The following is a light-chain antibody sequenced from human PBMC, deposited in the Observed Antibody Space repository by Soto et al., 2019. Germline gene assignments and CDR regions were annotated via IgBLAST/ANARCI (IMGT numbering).Light chain of an antibody. CDR1: SSNIARNT. Sequence: QSVLTQPPSASGTPGQTVTISCSGSSSNIARNTESWYQEVPGTAPKLLIYNNNQRPSGVPDRFSVSKSGTSASLVISGLQSEDEANYYCAVWDDSLSAYVFGTGTKLTVL. V-gene: IGLV1-44*01. CDR3: AVWDDSLSAYV. J-gene: IGLJ1*01. CDR2: NNN.